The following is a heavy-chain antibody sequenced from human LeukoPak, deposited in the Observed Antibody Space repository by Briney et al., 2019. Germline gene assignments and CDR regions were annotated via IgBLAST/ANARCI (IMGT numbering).Heavy chain of an antibody. CDR3: AKGQPNRLLWVGELLSNINPLDF. CDR2: ISAYNSYT. Sequence: GASVKVSCKASGYTFTRYGINWVRQAPGQGLEWMGWISAYNSYTKYEQKFQGRVTMTTDTSTSTAYMELRSLRSDDTAMYYCAKGQPNRLLWVGELLSNINPLDFWGQGTLVTVSS. V-gene: IGHV1-18*01. CDR1: GYTFTRYG. D-gene: IGHD3-10*01. J-gene: IGHJ4*02.